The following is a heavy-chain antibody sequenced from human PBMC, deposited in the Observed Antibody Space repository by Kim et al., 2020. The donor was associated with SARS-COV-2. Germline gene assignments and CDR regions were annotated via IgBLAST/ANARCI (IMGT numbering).Heavy chain of an antibody. V-gene: IGHV3-23*01. CDR2: ISGGVVNK. D-gene: IGHD2-21*01. Sequence: GGSLRLSCVASGFTFDTYAMSWVRQAPGKGLEWVSVISGGVVNKFYADSVRGRFTISRDNSKNMLYLQMNSLRDEDTALYYCAKMVIMDGYNYFYYYAM. J-gene: IGHJ6*01. CDR3: AKMVIMDGYNYFYYYAM. CDR1: GFTFDTYA.